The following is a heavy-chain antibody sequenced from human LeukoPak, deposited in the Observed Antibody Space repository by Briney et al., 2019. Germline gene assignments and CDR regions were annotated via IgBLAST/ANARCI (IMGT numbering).Heavy chain of an antibody. CDR2: IYYSGST. V-gene: IGHV4-59*01. CDR3: ARGGYCSSTSCYPPNYYGMDV. CDR1: GGSISSYY. J-gene: IGHJ6*02. Sequence: PSETLSLTCTVSGGSISSYYWSWIRQPPGKGLEWIGYIYYSGSTNYNPSLKSRVTISVDTSKNQFSLKLSSVTAADTAVYYCARGGYCSSTSCYPPNYYGMDVWGQGTTVTVSS. D-gene: IGHD2-2*01.